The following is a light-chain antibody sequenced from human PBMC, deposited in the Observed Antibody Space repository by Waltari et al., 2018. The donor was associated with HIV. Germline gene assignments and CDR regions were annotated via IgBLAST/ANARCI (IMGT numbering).Light chain of an antibody. J-gene: IGLJ2*01. CDR1: SPNIGRYF. Sequence: QSVLTQPPSASGTPGQRVAISCSGSSPNIGRYFVYWYQQLPGTAPKLLCFSNFRRPSGVPDRFSGSKSGTSASLAISGLRSEDEADYYCAAWDASLGGVVFGGGTTLTVL. CDR3: AAWDASLGGVV. CDR2: SNF. V-gene: IGLV1-47*02.